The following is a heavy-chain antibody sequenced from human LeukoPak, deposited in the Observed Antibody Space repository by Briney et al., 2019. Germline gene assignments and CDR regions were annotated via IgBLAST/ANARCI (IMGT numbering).Heavy chain of an antibody. D-gene: IGHD3-3*01. V-gene: IGHV4-59*01. J-gene: IGHJ4*02. CDR2: IYYSGST. Sequence: SSETLSLTCTVSGGSISSYYWSWIRQPPGKGLEWIGYIYYSGSTNYNPSLKSRVTISVDTSKNQSSLKLSSVTAADTAVYYCARAGVFGVVIPLDYWGQGTLVTVSS. CDR1: GGSISSYY. CDR3: ARAGVFGVVIPLDY.